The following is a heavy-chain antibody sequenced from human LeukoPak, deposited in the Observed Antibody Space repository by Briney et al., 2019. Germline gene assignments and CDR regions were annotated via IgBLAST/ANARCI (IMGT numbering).Heavy chain of an antibody. CDR1: GGSFRGYY. Sequence: PLETLSLTCAVYGGSFRGYYWSWIRQPPGKGLEWIGEINHSGSTNYNPSLKSRVTISLDTSMKKFSLKLNSVTAADTAVYYCASTERCSTTCPLDYWGQGTLVTVSS. V-gene: IGHV4-34*01. D-gene: IGHD2-2*01. CDR3: ASTERCSTTCPLDY. CDR2: INHSGST. J-gene: IGHJ4*02.